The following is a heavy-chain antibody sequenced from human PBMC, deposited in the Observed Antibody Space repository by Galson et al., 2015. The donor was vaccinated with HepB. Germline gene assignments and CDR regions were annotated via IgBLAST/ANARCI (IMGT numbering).Heavy chain of an antibody. CDR3: ARAQDAYNTALTY. D-gene: IGHD5-24*01. V-gene: IGHV3-48*01. Sequence: SLRLSCAASGFTFSLYSMNWVRQAPGKGLEWVSYISYSSSSLFYADSVKGRFTISRDNAKNSLYLQMSSLRAEDTAVYYCARAQDAYNTALTYWGQGSLVTVSS. J-gene: IGHJ4*02. CDR2: ISYSSSSL. CDR1: GFTFSLYS.